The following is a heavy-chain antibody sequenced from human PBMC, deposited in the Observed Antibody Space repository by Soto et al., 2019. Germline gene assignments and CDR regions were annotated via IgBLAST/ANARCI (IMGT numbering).Heavy chain of an antibody. CDR2: INHSGST. V-gene: IGHV4-34*01. CDR3: ASCGWLPNLDY. CDR1: GGSFSGYY. D-gene: IGHD2-15*01. J-gene: IGHJ4*02. Sequence: QVQLQQWGAGLLKPSETLSLTCAVYGGSFSGYYWSWIRQPPGKGLEWIGEINHSGSTNYNPSLKSRVTIAVDTSKNQFSLKMSSVTAADTAVYYCASCGWLPNLDYWGQGTLVTVSS.